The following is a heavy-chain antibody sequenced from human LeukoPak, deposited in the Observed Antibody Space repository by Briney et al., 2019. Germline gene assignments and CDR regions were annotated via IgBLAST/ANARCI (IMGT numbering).Heavy chain of an antibody. CDR3: ARGGYYDSSGYYPFGY. CDR1: GFTFSSYS. V-gene: IGHV3-7*01. D-gene: IGHD3-22*01. J-gene: IGHJ4*02. CDR2: IKQDGGQK. Sequence: PGGSLRLSCAASGFTFSSYSMNWVRQAPGKGLEWVANIKQDGGQKYYVDSVKGRFTISRDNAKNSLYLQMNSLRAEDTAVYYCARGGYYDSSGYYPFGYWGQGTLVTVSS.